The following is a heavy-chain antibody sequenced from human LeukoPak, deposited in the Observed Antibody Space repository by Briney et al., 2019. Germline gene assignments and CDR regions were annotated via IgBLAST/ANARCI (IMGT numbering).Heavy chain of an antibody. CDR2: IYTSGST. J-gene: IGHJ6*03. CDR1: GGSISSGSYY. CDR3: GYSGYSWPYYYYYMDV. D-gene: IGHD5-12*01. Sequence: SQTLSLTCTVSGGSISSGSYYWSWIRQPAGKGLAWIGHIYTSGSTNYNPSLKSRVTISVDTSKNQFSLKLSSVTAADTAVYYCGYSGYSWPYYYYYMDVWGKGTTVTISS. V-gene: IGHV4-61*09.